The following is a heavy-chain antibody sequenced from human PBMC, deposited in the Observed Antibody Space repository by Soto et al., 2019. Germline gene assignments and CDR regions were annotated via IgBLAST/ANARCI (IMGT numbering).Heavy chain of an antibody. V-gene: IGHV1-8*01. CDR1: GYTFSVFD. CDR3: ARGNPFNYAGFDV. CDR2: MNAKSGDT. J-gene: IGHJ6*02. Sequence: QAHLEQSGAEVKRPGASVKVSCKASGYTFSVFDINWLRQASGQGPEWMGWMNAKSGDTVFAQRFQGKFNMTWDTTLSTAYMEVGSLTSDDTAMYYCARGNPFNYAGFDVWGQGTTVAVSS. D-gene: IGHD3-16*01.